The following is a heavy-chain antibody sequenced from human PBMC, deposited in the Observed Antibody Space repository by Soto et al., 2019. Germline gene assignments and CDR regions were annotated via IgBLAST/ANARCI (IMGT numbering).Heavy chain of an antibody. CDR2: IRNEANGSTT. CDR1: GFTFSDHY. J-gene: IGHJ4*02. Sequence: PGGSLRLSCAASGFTFSDHYMDWVRQAPGKGLEWVGRIRNEANGSTTQYAASVRGRFIISRDDSKNSLYLQMNSLKAEDTAVYYCARVPTKPRYFDYWGQGTLVTVSS. V-gene: IGHV3-72*01. CDR3: ARVPTKPRYFDY.